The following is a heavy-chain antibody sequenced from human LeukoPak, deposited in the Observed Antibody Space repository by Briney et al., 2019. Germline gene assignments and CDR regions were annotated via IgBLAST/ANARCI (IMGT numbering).Heavy chain of an antibody. V-gene: IGHV3-66*01. CDR2: IYSGGST. CDR3: ARGGSGTPFDP. CDR1: GFTVSSNY. D-gene: IGHD6-19*01. J-gene: IGHJ5*02. Sequence: GGSLRLSCAASGFTVSSNYMSWIWKGPGKGLERVSVIYSGGSTYYADTVKGRFPISRDNSKNTLYLQMNSLRAEDTAVYYCARGGSGTPFDPWGQGTLVTVSS.